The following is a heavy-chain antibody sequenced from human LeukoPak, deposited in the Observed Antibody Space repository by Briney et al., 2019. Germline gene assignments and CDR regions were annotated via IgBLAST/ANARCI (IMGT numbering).Heavy chain of an antibody. J-gene: IGHJ4*02. CDR2: INSDGSNT. CDR1: GFTVTNYW. CDR3: AGGLSDYYYTVGY. Sequence: GGSLRLSCTTSGFTVTNYWMHWVRQAPGKGLVWVSRINSDGSNTNCAGSVKGRFTISRDNARNTLYLQMNSLRAEDTAVYYCAGGLSDYYYTVGYWGQGTLVTVSS. D-gene: IGHD3-22*01. V-gene: IGHV3-74*01.